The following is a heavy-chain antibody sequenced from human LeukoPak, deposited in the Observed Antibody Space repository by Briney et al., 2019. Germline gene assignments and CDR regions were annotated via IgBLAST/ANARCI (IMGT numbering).Heavy chain of an antibody. D-gene: IGHD3-22*01. CDR2: IDWDDDK. Sequence: SGPTLVNPTQTLTLTCTFSGFSLSTSGMCVSWIRQPPGKALEWLARIDWDDDKYYSTSLKTRLTISKDTSKNQVVLTMTNMDPVDTATYYCARMDYDTKNFDYWGQGTLVTVSS. J-gene: IGHJ4*02. CDR3: ARMDYDTKNFDY. V-gene: IGHV2-70*11. CDR1: GFSLSTSGMC.